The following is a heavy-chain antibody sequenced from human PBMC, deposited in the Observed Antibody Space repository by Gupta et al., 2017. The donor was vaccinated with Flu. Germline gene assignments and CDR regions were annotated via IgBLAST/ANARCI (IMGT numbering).Heavy chain of an antibody. CDR2: LSYDGSKT. Sequence: QVQLVESGGGVVQPGRSLRLSCAASGFTFSSFGMHWVRQAPGKGLEWLAVLSYDGSKTYYADSVKGRFTISRDNSKNTLYLQMNSLRAEDTAVYYCARRYGSTLWDFDPWGQGTLVTGSA. CDR3: ARRYGSTLWDFDP. V-gene: IGHV3-30*03. D-gene: IGHD2-2*01. J-gene: IGHJ5*02. CDR1: GFTFSSFG.